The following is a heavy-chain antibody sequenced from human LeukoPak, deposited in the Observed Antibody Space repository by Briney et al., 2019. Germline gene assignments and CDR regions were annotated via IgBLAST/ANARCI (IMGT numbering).Heavy chain of an antibody. CDR3: ARDPYPSHSGCDLFDY. V-gene: IGHV3-21*01. J-gene: IGHJ4*02. CDR1: GFTFSSYS. Sequence: GGSLRLSCAASGFTFSSYSMNWVRQAPGKGLEWVSSISSSSSYIYYADSVKGRFTISRDNAKNSLYLQMNSLRAEDTAVYYCARDPYPSHSGCDLFDYWGQGTLVTVSS. CDR2: ISSSSSYI. D-gene: IGHD5-12*01.